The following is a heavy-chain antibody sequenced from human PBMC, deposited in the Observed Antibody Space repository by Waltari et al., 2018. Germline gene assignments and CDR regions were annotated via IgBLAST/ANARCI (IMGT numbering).Heavy chain of an antibody. CDR3: AKRVAVPGSTYYFDY. J-gene: IGHJ4*02. Sequence: EVQLLESGGGLVQHGGSLRLSCAASGFTFSSYAMSWVRQAPGKGLEWVSVISGSGGTTYYADSVKGRFTISRDNSKNTLYLQMNSLRAEDTAIYYCAKRVAVPGSTYYFDYWGQGTLVTVSS. CDR1: GFTFSSYA. CDR2: ISGSGGTT. V-gene: IGHV3-23*01. D-gene: IGHD2-2*01.